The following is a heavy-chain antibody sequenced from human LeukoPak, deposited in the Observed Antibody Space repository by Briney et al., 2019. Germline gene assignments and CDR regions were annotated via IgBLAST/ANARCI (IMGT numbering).Heavy chain of an antibody. Sequence: GGSLRLSCAASGFTVSSNYMSWVRQAPGKGLEWVSAISGSGGSTYYADSVKGRFTISRDNSKNTLYLQMNSLRAEDTAVYYCAKSGYSGGFDYWGQGTLVTVSS. CDR3: AKSGYSGGFDY. D-gene: IGHD5-18*01. J-gene: IGHJ4*02. CDR2: ISGSGGST. V-gene: IGHV3-23*01. CDR1: GFTVSSNY.